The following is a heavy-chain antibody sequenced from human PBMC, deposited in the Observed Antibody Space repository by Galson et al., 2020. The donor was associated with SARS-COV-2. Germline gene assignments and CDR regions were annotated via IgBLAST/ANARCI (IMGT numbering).Heavy chain of an antibody. CDR3: AKDRGMLYVIVADY. CDR1: GFTFNIYA. Sequence: GGSLRLSCAASGFTFNIYAMNWVRQAPGKGLEWISGISNSGAGTSYADSVKGRFTISRDNSKNTLYLQMSSLRVEDTALYYCAKDRGMLYVIVADYWGRGTLVTVSS. CDR2: ISNSGAGT. J-gene: IGHJ4*02. V-gene: IGHV3-23*01. D-gene: IGHD5-12*01.